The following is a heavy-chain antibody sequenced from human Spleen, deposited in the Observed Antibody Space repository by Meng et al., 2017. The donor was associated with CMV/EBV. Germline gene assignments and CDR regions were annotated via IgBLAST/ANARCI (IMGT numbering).Heavy chain of an antibody. CDR1: GYCISSGYY. D-gene: IGHD6-19*01. CDR3: ASQSSIAVAGGGDINYYYYGMDV. Sequence: SETLSLTCTVAGYCISSGYYWRWIRQHPGKGQEWIGGIYHSGSTYYNPSLKSRVTISVDTSKNQFSLKLSSVTAADTAVYYCASQSSIAVAGGGDINYYYYGMDVWGQGTTVTVSS. V-gene: IGHV4-38-2*02. J-gene: IGHJ6*02. CDR2: IYHSGST.